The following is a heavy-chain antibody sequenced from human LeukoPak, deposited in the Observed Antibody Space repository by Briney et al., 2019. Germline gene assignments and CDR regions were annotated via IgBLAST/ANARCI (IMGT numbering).Heavy chain of an antibody. Sequence: PETLSLTCTVSGGSISSYYWSWIRQPAGKGLEWIGRIYTSGSTNYNPSLKSRVTMSVDTSKNQFSLKLSSVTAADTAVYYCARDTYCSGGSCYYRWFDPWGQGTLVTVSS. CDR2: IYTSGST. J-gene: IGHJ5*02. D-gene: IGHD2-15*01. V-gene: IGHV4-4*07. CDR1: GGSISSYY. CDR3: ARDTYCSGGSCYYRWFDP.